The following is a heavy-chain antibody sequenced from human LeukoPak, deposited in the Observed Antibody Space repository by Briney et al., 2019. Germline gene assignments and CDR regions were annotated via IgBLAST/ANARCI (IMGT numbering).Heavy chain of an antibody. Sequence: PSETLSLTCTVSGGSISSGGYYWSWIRQHPGKGLEWIGYIYYSGSTYYNPSLKSRVTISVDTSRNQFSLKLSSVTAADTAVYYCASSGSEPYGANGDFDYWGQGTLVTVSS. J-gene: IGHJ4*02. V-gene: IGHV4-31*03. D-gene: IGHD4-17*01. CDR2: IYYSGST. CDR3: ASSGSEPYGANGDFDY. CDR1: GGSISSGGYY.